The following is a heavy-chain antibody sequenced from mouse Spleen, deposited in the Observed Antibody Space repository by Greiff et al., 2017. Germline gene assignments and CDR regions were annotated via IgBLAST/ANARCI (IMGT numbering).Heavy chain of an antibody. J-gene: IGHJ4*01. CDR3: ARENYGNYAMDY. D-gene: IGHD2-1*01. Sequence: QVQLKQPGAELVRPGSSVKLSCKASGYTFTSYWMHWVKQRPIQGLEWIGNIDPSDSETHYNQKFKDKATLTVDKSSSTAYMQLSSLTSEDSAVYYCARENYGNYAMDYWGQGTSVTVSS. CDR2: IDPSDSET. CDR1: GYTFTSYW. V-gene: IGHV1-52*01.